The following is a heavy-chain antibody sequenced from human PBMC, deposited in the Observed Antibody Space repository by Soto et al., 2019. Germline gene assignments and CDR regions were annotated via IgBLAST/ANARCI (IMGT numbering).Heavy chain of an antibody. CDR3: ARVSSPNSGGFRY. D-gene: IGHD1-26*01. CDR2: IIPILGIA. Sequence: QVQLVQSGAEVKKPGSSVKVSCKASGGTFSSYTISWVRQAPGQGLEWMGRIIPILGIANYAQKFQGRVTITADKSTSTAYMELSSLRSEDTAVYYCARVSSPNSGGFRYWGQGTLVTVSS. CDR1: GGTFSSYT. J-gene: IGHJ4*02. V-gene: IGHV1-69*02.